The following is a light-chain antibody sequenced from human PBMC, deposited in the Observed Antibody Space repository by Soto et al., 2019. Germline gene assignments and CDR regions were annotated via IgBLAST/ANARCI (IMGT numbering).Light chain of an antibody. V-gene: IGKV3-20*01. CDR1: QTITTSY. J-gene: IGKJ3*01. Sequence: EIVLTQSPGTLSLSPGERATLSCRASQTITTSYLAWYQHKPGQSPRLLMYGASRRATGIPDRFSGSGSGTDFTLTISRLEPEDFGVYYCQVHGSSPPFTFGPGTKVDTK. CDR2: GAS. CDR3: QVHGSSPPFT.